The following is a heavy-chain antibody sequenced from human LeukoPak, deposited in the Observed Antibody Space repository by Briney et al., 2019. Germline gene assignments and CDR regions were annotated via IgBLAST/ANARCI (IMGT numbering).Heavy chain of an antibody. CDR2: INHSGST. CDR1: GRSFSGYY. Sequence: SETLSLTCAVDGRSFSGYYWSLIRQPPGKGLEWIGEINHSGSTNYNPSLKSRVTISVDTSKNQFSLKLSSVTAADTAVYYCARGRWTRHFDYWGQGTLVTVSS. CDR3: ARGRWTRHFDY. D-gene: IGHD4-23*01. V-gene: IGHV4-34*01. J-gene: IGHJ4*02.